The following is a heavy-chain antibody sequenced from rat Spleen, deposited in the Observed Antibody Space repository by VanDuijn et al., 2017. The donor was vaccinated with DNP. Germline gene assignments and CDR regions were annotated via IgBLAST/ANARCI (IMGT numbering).Heavy chain of an antibody. Sequence: EVQLVESGGGLVQPGRSLKLSCAASGFTFSTFPMAWVRQAPTKGLEWVTTISASGGSTYYRDSVQGRFTISRDNAKSTLFLQMNSLGSEDTATYYCARATTVVFDYWGQGVMVTVSS. CDR3: ARATTVVFDY. CDR1: GFTFSTFP. V-gene: IGHV5-46*01. CDR2: ISASGGST. D-gene: IGHD1-1*01. J-gene: IGHJ2*01.